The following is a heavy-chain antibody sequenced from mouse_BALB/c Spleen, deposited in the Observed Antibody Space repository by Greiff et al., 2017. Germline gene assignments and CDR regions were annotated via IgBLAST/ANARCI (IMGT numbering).Heavy chain of an antibody. D-gene: IGHD1-2*01. V-gene: IGHV1-77*01. J-gene: IGHJ3*01. Sequence: VQLQQSGPELVKPGASVKMSCKASGYTFTDYVISWVKQRTGQGLEWIGEIYPGSGSTYYNEKFKGKATLTVDKSSSTAYMQLSSPTSEDSAVYYCARGGPTAGFAYWGQGTLVTVSA. CDR2: IYPGSGST. CDR3: ARGGPTAGFAY. CDR1: GYTFTDYV.